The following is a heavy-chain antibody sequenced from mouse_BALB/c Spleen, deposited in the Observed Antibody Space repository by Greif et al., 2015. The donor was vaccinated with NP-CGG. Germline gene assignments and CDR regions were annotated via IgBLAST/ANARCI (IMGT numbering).Heavy chain of an antibody. Sequence: QVQLQQPGAELVEPGASVKLSCKASGYTFTSYYMYWVKQRPGQGLEWIGEIDPSNGGTNFNEKFKSKATLTVDKSCSTAYMQLSSLTSEDSAVYYCTRSDYYGPHFDYWGQGTTLTVSS. CDR2: IDPSNGGT. CDR3: TRSDYYGPHFDY. V-gene: IGHV1S81*02. CDR1: GYTFTSYY. J-gene: IGHJ2*01. D-gene: IGHD1-1*01.